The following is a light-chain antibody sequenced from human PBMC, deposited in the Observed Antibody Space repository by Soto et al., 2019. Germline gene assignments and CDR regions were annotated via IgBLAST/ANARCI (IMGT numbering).Light chain of an antibody. CDR2: DAS. J-gene: IGKJ1*01. Sequence: EIVLTQSPATLSLSPGERATLSCRASQSVSSYLAWYQQKPGQAPRLLIYDASSRATGIPDRFSGSGSGTEFTLTISSLQAEDFATYYCLQHYRYPRTFGQGTKGDIK. CDR3: LQHYRYPRT. CDR1: QSVSSY. V-gene: IGKV3-11*01.